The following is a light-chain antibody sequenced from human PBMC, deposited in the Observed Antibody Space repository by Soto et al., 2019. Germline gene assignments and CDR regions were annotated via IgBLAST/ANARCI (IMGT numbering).Light chain of an antibody. Sequence: QSVLTQPASVSGSPGQSITISCSGTSSDIGGYKYVSWYQQLPDKAPKLMIYEVSNRPSGVSNRFSGSKSGNTASLTISGLQAEDEAHYYCSSYTSTSTLVFGGGNKHTVL. V-gene: IGLV2-14*01. CDR1: SSDIGGYKY. CDR3: SSYTSTSTLV. J-gene: IGLJ3*02. CDR2: EVS.